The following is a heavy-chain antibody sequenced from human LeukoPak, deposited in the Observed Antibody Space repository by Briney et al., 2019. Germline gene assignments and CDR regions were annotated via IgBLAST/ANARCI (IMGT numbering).Heavy chain of an antibody. D-gene: IGHD5-18*01. CDR1: GGSFSSYD. V-gene: IGHV4-34*01. CDR2: INHSGST. Sequence: RSSETLSLSCAVYGGSFSSYDWSWVRQPPGKGLEWIGEINHSGSTNYSPSLKSRVTISVETSKNTFSLQLSSVTAADTAVYYCARAPLHLIQLWPQYYFDYWGQGTLVTVSS. CDR3: ARAPLHLIQLWPQYYFDY. J-gene: IGHJ4*02.